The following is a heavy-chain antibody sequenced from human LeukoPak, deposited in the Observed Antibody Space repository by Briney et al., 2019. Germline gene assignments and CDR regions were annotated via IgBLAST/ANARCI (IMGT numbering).Heavy chain of an antibody. CDR3: AREGTSGTNLNWLDP. D-gene: IGHD1-1*01. CDR1: GASISSYY. V-gene: IGHV4-59*01. J-gene: IGHJ5*02. CDR2: IYFSGSI. Sequence: KPSETLSLTCTVAGASISSYYWSSIRLPPGNGLELIGHIYFSGSINYNPSLKSRVTISVDTSKNQFSLRLSSVPAADTALYYCAREGTSGTNLNWLDPWGQGTLVTVSS.